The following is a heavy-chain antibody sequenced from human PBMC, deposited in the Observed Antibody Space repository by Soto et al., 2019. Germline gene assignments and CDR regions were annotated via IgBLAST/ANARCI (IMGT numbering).Heavy chain of an antibody. CDR3: ARGRRSSIAARVRFDY. Sequence: SETLSIACTVYGWSFSGYYWSWIRQPPGKGLEWIGEINHSGSTNYNPSLKSRVTISVDTSKNQFSLKLSSVTAADTAVYYCARGRRSSIAARVRFDYWGQGTLVTVSS. J-gene: IGHJ4*02. CDR2: INHSGST. CDR1: GWSFSGYY. D-gene: IGHD6-6*01. V-gene: IGHV4-34*01.